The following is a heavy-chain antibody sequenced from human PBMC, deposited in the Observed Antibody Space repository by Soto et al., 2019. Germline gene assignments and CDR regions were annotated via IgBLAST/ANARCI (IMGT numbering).Heavy chain of an antibody. V-gene: IGHV3-23*01. CDR2: ISGSGGST. CDR3: AYPWYSSGWYYFDD. J-gene: IGHJ4*02. D-gene: IGHD6-19*01. Sequence: GGSLRVSWAASGFTFSSYAMSWVRQAPGKGLEWVSAISGSGGSTYYADSVKGRFTISRDNSKNTLYLQMNSLRAEDTAVYYCAYPWYSSGWYYFDDRGQRTLVTVSA. CDR1: GFTFSSYA.